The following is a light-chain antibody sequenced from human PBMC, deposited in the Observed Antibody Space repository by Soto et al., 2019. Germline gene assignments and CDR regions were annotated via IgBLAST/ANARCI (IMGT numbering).Light chain of an antibody. CDR3: HQYATSPQT. Sequence: EIVLTQSPGTLSLSPGERATLSCRASQSVPKNYLAWYQHKPGQAPRLLIYGPSSRATGMPDRFSGSGSGTDFTRIISRLEPEDFGVYYFHQYATSPQTFGQGTKVEVK. CDR1: QSVPKNY. CDR2: GPS. V-gene: IGKV3-20*01. J-gene: IGKJ1*01.